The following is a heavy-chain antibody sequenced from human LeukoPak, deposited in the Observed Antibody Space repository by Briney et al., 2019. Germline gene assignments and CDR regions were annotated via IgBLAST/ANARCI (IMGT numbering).Heavy chain of an antibody. CDR2: INPNSGGT. CDR3: AGSGSYSSWFDP. J-gene: IGHJ5*02. D-gene: IGHD1-26*01. V-gene: IGHV1-2*02. CDR1: GYTFTGYY. Sequence: ASVKVSCTASGYTFTGYYMHWVRQAPGQGLEWMGWINPNSGGTNYAQKFQGRVTMTRDTSISTAYMELSRLRSDDPAVYYCAGSGSYSSWFDPWGQGTLVTVSS.